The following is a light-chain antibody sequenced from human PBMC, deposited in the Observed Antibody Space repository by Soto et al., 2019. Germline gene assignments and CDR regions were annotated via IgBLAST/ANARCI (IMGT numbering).Light chain of an antibody. J-gene: IGKJ1*01. V-gene: IGKV1-9*01. Sequence: DIQLTQSPSFLSASVGDRVTITCRASQGISSYLAWYQQKPGKAPKLLIYAASTLQSGVPSRFSGSGSGTEFTLTISSLQPEDFATYYCQQVNSYSWTFGQGTQVEIK. CDR1: QGISSY. CDR2: AAS. CDR3: QQVNSYSWT.